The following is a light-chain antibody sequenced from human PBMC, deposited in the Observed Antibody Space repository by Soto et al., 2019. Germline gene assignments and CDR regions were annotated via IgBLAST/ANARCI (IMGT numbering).Light chain of an antibody. Sequence: QTVVTQPPSASGSPGQSVTISCTGTSSDVGAYDSVSWYQQHPDKAPKLLIYEVNKRPSGVPDRFSGSKSGNAASLTVSGLQAEDEADYFCTSYTGSNNFVFGGGTKLTVL. CDR1: SSDVGAYDS. CDR2: EVN. J-gene: IGLJ2*01. V-gene: IGLV2-8*01. CDR3: TSYTGSNNFV.